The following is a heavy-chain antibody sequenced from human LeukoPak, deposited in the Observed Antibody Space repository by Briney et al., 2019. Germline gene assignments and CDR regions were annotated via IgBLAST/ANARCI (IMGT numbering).Heavy chain of an antibody. V-gene: IGHV4-59*01. J-gene: IGHJ4*02. CDR3: ARSTGSTMFIDY. CDR2: IYYSGNT. CDR1: GGSFSPYY. D-gene: IGHD3-10*02. Sequence: SETLSLTCTVSGGSFSPYYWSWIRQPPGKGLEWLGYIYYSGNTDYNPSLKSRVAISVDTSKNQFSLKLSSVTAADTAVYYCARSTGSTMFIDYWGQGTLVTVSS.